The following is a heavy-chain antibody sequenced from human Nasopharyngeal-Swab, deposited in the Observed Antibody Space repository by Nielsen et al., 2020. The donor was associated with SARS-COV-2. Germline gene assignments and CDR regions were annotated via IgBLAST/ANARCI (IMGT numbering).Heavy chain of an antibody. Sequence: GGSLRLSCAASGFTVSSNYMSWVRQAPGKGLEWVSVIYSGGSTYYADSVKGRFTISRDNSKNTLYLQMNGLRAEDTAVYYCAKSGYDFWSGYPEWGQGTLVTVSS. V-gene: IGHV3-66*01. J-gene: IGHJ4*02. CDR1: GFTVSSNY. D-gene: IGHD3-3*01. CDR2: IYSGGST. CDR3: AKSGYDFWSGYPE.